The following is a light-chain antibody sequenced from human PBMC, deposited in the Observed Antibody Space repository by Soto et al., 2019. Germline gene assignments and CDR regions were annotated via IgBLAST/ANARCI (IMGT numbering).Light chain of an antibody. Sequence: ENVFPQSSSTPSLSPRERAPPSCRATQSVSSYLAWYQQKPGQAPRLLIYGASSRATGIPDRFSGSGSGTDFTLTISRLEPEDFAVYYCQQYGSSPQTFGQGTKVDIK. CDR1: QSVSSY. CDR2: GAS. V-gene: IGKV3-20*01. CDR3: QQYGSSPQT. J-gene: IGKJ1*01.